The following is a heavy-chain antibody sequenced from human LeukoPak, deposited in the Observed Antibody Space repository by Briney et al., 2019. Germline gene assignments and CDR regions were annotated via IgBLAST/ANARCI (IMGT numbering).Heavy chain of an antibody. D-gene: IGHD6-19*01. CDR3: ARDVAVAGRDVYY. CDR1: GFTFSSYS. J-gene: IGHJ4*02. CDR2: ISSSSSYI. Sequence: PGGSLRLSCAASGFTFSSYSMNWVRQAPGKGLEWVSSISSSSSYIYYADSVKGRFTISRDNAKNSLYLQMNSLRAEDRAVYYCARDVAVAGRDVYYWGQGTLVTVSS. V-gene: IGHV3-21*01.